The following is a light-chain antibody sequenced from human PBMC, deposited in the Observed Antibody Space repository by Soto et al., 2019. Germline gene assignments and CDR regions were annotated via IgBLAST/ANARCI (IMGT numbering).Light chain of an antibody. V-gene: IGKV1-9*01. Sequence: DVQLTQSPTFLSASVGDRVTITCRASQYISSHLAWYQQIPGKGPKLLIYAASTLQSGVPSRFSGSGSGTDFTLAISSLETADFETDDCAQVNGYPHTFGQGTKLEIK. CDR1: QYISSH. CDR3: AQVNGYPHT. CDR2: AAS. J-gene: IGKJ2*01.